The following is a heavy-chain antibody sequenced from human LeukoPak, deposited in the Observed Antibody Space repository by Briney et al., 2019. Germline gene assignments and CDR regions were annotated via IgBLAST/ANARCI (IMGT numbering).Heavy chain of an antibody. CDR1: GLTFNTYA. CDR3: ARDRVGATDYFDY. CDR2: ISYDGSNK. V-gene: IGHV3-30-3*01. Sequence: PGGSLRLSCTASGLTFNTYAMHWVRQAPGKGLEWVAVISYDGSNKYYADSVKGRFTISRDNSKNTLYLQMNSLRAEDTAVYYCARDRVGATDYFDYWGQGTLVTVSS. J-gene: IGHJ4*02. D-gene: IGHD1-26*01.